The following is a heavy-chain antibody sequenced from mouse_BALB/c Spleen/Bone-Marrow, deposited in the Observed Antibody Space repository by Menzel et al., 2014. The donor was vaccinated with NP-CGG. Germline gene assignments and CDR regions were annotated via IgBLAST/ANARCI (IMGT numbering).Heavy chain of an antibody. D-gene: IGHD2-4*01. J-gene: IGHJ2*01. Sequence: EVQRVESGPGLVKPSQSLSLTCTVTGYSITSDYAWNWIRQFPGNKLEWMGYISYSGSTSYNPSLKSRISITRDTSKNQFFLQLNSVTTEDRATYYCARYDYDVGYFDYWGQGTTLTVSS. V-gene: IGHV3-2*02. CDR3: ARYDYDVGYFDY. CDR2: ISYSGST. CDR1: GYSITSDYA.